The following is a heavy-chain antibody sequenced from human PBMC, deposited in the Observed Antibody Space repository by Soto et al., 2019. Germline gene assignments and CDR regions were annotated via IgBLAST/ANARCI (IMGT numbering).Heavy chain of an antibody. Sequence: SVQVSCKASGGTFSSYAISWVRQAPGQGLEWMGGIIPIFGTANYAQKFQGRVTITADESTSTAYMELSSLRSEDTAVYYCAVDSSEVIVSAYWGQGTLVTVSS. D-gene: IGHD3-22*01. CDR2: IIPIFGTA. CDR1: GGTFSSYA. CDR3: AVDSSEVIVSAY. V-gene: IGHV1-69*13. J-gene: IGHJ1*01.